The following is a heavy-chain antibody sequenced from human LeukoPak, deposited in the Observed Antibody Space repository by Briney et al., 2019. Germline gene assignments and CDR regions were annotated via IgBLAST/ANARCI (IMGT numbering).Heavy chain of an antibody. J-gene: IGHJ4*02. V-gene: IGHV3-53*01. CDR3: ARGGLGWYGLFDY. CDR2: IYSGGST. Sequence: GGSLRLSCAASGFTVSSNYMSWVRQAPGKGLEWVSVIYSGGSTYYADSVKGRFTISRDNSKNTLYLQMNSLRAEDTAVYYCARGGLGWYGLFDYWGQGTLVTVSS. CDR1: GFTVSSNY. D-gene: IGHD6-19*01.